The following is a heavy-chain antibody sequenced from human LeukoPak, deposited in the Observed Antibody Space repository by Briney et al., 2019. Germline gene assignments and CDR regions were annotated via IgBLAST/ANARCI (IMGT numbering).Heavy chain of an antibody. Sequence: GASVKVSCKASGYTFTSYGINWVRQATGQGLEWMGWMNPNSGNTGYAQKFQGRVTMTRNTSISTAYMELSSLRSEDTAVYYCARVTMVRGVYYFDYWGQGTLVTVSS. D-gene: IGHD3-10*01. CDR3: ARVTMVRGVYYFDY. V-gene: IGHV1-8*01. CDR2: MNPNSGNT. J-gene: IGHJ4*02. CDR1: GYTFTSYG.